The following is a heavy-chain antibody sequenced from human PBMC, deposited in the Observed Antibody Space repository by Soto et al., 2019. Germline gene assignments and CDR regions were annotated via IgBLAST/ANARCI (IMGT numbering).Heavy chain of an antibody. Sequence: SETLSLTCAVYGGSFSDFFWSWIRQPPGKGLEWIGESTHSRRTNYSPSLKSRVTISVDTSKNQFSLKLSSVTAADTAVYYCARGTSTGTMSYWGQGALVTVSS. V-gene: IGHV4-34*01. D-gene: IGHD1-1*01. CDR3: ARGTSTGTMSY. J-gene: IGHJ4*02. CDR2: STHSRRT. CDR1: GGSFSDFF.